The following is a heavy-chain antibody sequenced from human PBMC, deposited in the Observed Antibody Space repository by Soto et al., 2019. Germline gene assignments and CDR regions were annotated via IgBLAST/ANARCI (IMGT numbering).Heavy chain of an antibody. V-gene: IGHV3-21*01. J-gene: IGHJ4*02. Sequence: PGGSLRLSCAASGFTFSLYSMIWVRQAPGKGLEWVASITSSSSYIYYEDSLKGRFTISRDNAKNSLFLQLDSLRAEDTAVYFCVRARSTDSRPDYWGQGTRVTVSS. CDR2: ITSSSSYI. CDR1: GFTFSLYS. D-gene: IGHD3-22*01. CDR3: VRARSTDSRPDY.